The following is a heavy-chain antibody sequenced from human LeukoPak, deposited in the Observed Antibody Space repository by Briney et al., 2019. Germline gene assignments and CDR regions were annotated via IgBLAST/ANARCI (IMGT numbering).Heavy chain of an antibody. V-gene: IGHV3-23*01. Sequence: GGSLGLLCAASEFTLRSHSISWVRHPPGKGLECVSGLTANVAHTHYADFVRRRLIIPRHNPKNPLYLQMNSLRAGDTALYFCAKYHNPDSTGPFPWGQGTLVTVSS. CDR1: EFTLRSHS. CDR2: LTANVAHT. D-gene: IGHD3-22*01. CDR3: AKYHNPDSTGPFP. J-gene: IGHJ5*02.